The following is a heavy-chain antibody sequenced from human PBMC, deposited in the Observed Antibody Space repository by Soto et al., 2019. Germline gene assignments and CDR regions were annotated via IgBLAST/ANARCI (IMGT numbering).Heavy chain of an antibody. CDR1: GYTLTELS. J-gene: IGHJ6*02. CDR2: FDPEDGET. D-gene: IGHD3-10*01. Sequence: ASVNVSCKVSGYTLTELSMHWVRQAPGRGLEWMGGFDPEDGETIYAQKFQGRVTMTEDTSTDTAYMELSSLRSEDTAVYYCATAPFVVGGVIEVRVGFPYYYYGMDVWGQGTTVTVSS. CDR3: ATAPFVVGGVIEVRVGFPYYYYGMDV. V-gene: IGHV1-24*01.